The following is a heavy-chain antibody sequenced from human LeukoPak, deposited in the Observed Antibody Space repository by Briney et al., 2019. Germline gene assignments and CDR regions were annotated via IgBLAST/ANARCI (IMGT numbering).Heavy chain of an antibody. Sequence: GGSLRLSCAASGFTFSSYGMHWVRQAPGMGLEWVAVISYDGSNKYYADSVKGRFTISRDNSKNTLYLQMNSLRTEDTAVYYCAKDASHSSSWYENWFDPWGQGTLVTVSS. J-gene: IGHJ5*02. D-gene: IGHD6-13*01. CDR2: ISYDGSNK. CDR1: GFTFSSYG. CDR3: AKDASHSSSWYENWFDP. V-gene: IGHV3-30*18.